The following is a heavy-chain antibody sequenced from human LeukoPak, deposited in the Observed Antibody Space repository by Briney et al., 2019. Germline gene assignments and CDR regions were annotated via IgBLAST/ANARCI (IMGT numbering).Heavy chain of an antibody. CDR3: ARERSRRSGVIMTRSFDY. D-gene: IGHD3-10*01. CDR2: IYTSGST. J-gene: IGHJ4*02. V-gene: IGHV4-4*07. CDR1: GGSLSSYY. Sequence: SETLSLTCTVSGGSLSSYYWSWIRQPAGKGLEWIGRIYTSGSTNYNPYLKSRLTMPVDTSKNQFSLKMSSVTAADTVVYYCARERSRRSGVIMTRSFDYWGQGTLVTVSS.